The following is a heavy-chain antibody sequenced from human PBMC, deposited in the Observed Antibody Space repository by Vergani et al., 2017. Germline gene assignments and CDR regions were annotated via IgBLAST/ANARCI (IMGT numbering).Heavy chain of an antibody. CDR1: GFTFSDYY. V-gene: IGHV3-11*05. Sequence: VQLVESGGGLVQPGGSLRLSCAASGFTFSDYYMSWIRQAPGKGLEWVSYISSSSSYTNYADSVKGRFTISRDNAKNSLYLQMNSLRAEDTAVYYCAREYYDILTGYSTRSYYFDYWGQGTLVTVSS. CDR2: ISSSSSYT. D-gene: IGHD3-9*01. J-gene: IGHJ4*02. CDR3: AREYYDILTGYSTRSYYFDY.